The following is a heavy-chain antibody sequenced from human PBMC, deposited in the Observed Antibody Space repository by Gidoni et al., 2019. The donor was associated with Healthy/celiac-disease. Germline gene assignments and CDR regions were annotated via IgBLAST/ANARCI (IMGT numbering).Heavy chain of an antibody. CDR3: ARIGPGYYGSGSYSDSFDY. J-gene: IGHJ4*02. D-gene: IGHD3-10*01. CDR2: IIPIFGTA. CDR1: GGTFSSYA. V-gene: IGHV1-69*06. Sequence: QVQLVQSGAEVKKPGSSVKVSCKASGGTFSSYAISWVRQAPGQGLEWMGGIIPIFGTANYEQKCQGRVTITADKSTSTAYMELSSLRSEDTAVYYCARIGPGYYGSGSYSDSFDYWGQGTLVTVSS.